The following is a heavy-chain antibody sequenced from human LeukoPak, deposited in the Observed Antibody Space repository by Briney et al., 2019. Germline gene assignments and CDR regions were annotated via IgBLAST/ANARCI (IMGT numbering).Heavy chain of an antibody. CDR1: GGTFSSYA. V-gene: IGHV1-69*13. D-gene: IGHD4-11*01. J-gene: IGHJ6*02. CDR3: AREQVKAMTTVTTAYYYYGMDV. Sequence: SVKVSCKASGGTFSSYAISWVRQAPGQGLEWMGGIIPIFGTANYAQKFQGRVTITADESTSTAYMELSSLRSEDTAVYYCAREQVKAMTTVTTAYYYYGMDVWGQGTTVTVSS. CDR2: IIPIFGTA.